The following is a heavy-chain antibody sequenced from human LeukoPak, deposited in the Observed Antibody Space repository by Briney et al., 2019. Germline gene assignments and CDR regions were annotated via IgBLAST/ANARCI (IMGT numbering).Heavy chain of an antibody. CDR1: GFTFSSYV. CDR3: AELGITMIGGV. D-gene: IGHD3-10*02. CDR2: ISNSGDNT. V-gene: IGHV3-23*01. Sequence: GGSLRLSCAASGFTFSSYVMSGVRQAPGKGLEWVSAISNSGDNTYYADSVKGRFTISRDNAKNSLYLQMNSLRAEDTAVYYCAELGITMIGGVWGKGTTVTISS. J-gene: IGHJ6*04.